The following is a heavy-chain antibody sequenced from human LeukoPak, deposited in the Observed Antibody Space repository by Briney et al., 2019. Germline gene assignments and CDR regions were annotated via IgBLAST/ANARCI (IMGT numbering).Heavy chain of an antibody. CDR2: SRNKANSYTT. CDR3: ARGYRSFDI. J-gene: IGHJ3*02. CDR1: GFTFSDYC. Sequence: TGGSLRLSCVVSGFTFSDYCMDWVRQAPGKGLEWVGRSRNKANSYTTEYAASVKGRFTISRDDSKNSLYLQMNSLKTEDTAVYYCARGYRSFDIWGQGTVVTVSS. V-gene: IGHV3-72*01. D-gene: IGHD2-2*02.